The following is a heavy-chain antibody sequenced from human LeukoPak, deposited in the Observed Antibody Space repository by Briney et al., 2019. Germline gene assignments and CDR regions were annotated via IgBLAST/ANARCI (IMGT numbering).Heavy chain of an antibody. D-gene: IGHD6-19*01. CDR1: GFTFSSYA. CDR3: AKPTSDSSGWSFDAFDI. J-gene: IGHJ3*02. V-gene: IGHV3-23*01. CDR2: ISGSGGST. Sequence: GGSLRLSCAASGFTFSSYAMSWVRQAPGKGLEWVSAISGSGGSTYYADSVKGRFTISRDNSKNTLYLQMNSLRAEDTAVYYCAKPTSDSSGWSFDAFDIWGQGTMVTVSS.